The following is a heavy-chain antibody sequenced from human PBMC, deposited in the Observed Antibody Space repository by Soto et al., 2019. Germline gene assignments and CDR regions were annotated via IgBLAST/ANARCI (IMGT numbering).Heavy chain of an antibody. J-gene: IGHJ3*02. CDR3: ARSPGIQLWYGFHAFDI. CDR2: IYPGDSDT. Sequence: GESLKISCKGSGYSFTSYWIGWVRQMPGEGLEWMGIIYPGDSDTRYGPSFQGQVTISADKSISTAYLQWSSLKASDTAMYYCARSPGIQLWYGFHAFDIWGQGTMVTVSS. D-gene: IGHD5-18*01. CDR1: GYSFTSYW. V-gene: IGHV5-51*01.